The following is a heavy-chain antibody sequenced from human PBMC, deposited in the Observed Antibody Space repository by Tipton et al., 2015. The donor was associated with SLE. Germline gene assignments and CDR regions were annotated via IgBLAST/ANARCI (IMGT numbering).Heavy chain of an antibody. Sequence: TLSLTCTVSGGSISTYFWSWIRQPPGKELEWIGYIYYSGSPTYNSSLKSRVTISTDTSKNQFSLKMNAVTAADTAVYFCAKVDDNYDSFDFWGQGILVTVSS. V-gene: IGHV4-59*01. CDR2: IYYSGSP. CDR3: AKVDDNYDSFDF. J-gene: IGHJ4*02. D-gene: IGHD3-16*01. CDR1: GGSISTYF.